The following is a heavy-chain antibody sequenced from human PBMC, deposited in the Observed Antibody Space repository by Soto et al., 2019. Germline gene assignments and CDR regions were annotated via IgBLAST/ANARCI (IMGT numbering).Heavy chain of an antibody. V-gene: IGHV1-45*02. J-gene: IGHJ2*01. CDR3: ARSYGDYGLGWYFDL. CDR1: GYTFTYRY. D-gene: IGHD4-17*01. Sequence: QQQLVQSGAEVKKTGSSVKVSCKASGYTFTYRYLHWVRQAPGQALEWMGWITPFNGNTNYAQKFADRVTITRDRSISTAYMELSSLRSEDTAMYYCARSYGDYGLGWYFDLWGRGTLVTVSS. CDR2: ITPFNGNT.